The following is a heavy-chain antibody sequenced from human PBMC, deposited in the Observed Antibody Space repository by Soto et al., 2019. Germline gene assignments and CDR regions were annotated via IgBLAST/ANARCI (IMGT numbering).Heavy chain of an antibody. CDR3: ARRHSTMIVVVITSSYWYFDL. CDR1: GGSISSSNW. D-gene: IGHD3-22*01. V-gene: IGHV4-4*02. J-gene: IGHJ2*01. CDR2: IYHSGST. Sequence: QVQLQESGPGLVKPSGTLSLTCAVSGGSISSSNWWSWVRQPPGKGLEWIGEIYHSGSTNYNPSLKSRVTISVDKSKNQFSLKLSSVTAADTAVYYCARRHSTMIVVVITSSYWYFDLWGRGTLVTVSS.